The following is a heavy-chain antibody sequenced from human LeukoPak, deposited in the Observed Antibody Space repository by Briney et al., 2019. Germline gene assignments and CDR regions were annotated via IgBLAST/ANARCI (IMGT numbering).Heavy chain of an antibody. CDR1: GFTFSDYG. CDR3: ARAHSSSSTFDH. Sequence: GGSLRLSCAASGFTFSDYGIHWVRQAPGQGLEWVALIWYDGSKKYYADSVKGRFTISRDNTKNTLYLQLNSLRADDTAVYYCARAHSSSSTFDHWGQGTLVTVSS. D-gene: IGHD6-6*01. CDR2: IWYDGSKK. V-gene: IGHV3-33*01. J-gene: IGHJ4*02.